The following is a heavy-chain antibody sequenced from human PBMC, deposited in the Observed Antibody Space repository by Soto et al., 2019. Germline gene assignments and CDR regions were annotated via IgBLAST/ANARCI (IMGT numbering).Heavy chain of an antibody. Sequence: RASVKVSCKASGYTFTSYDINWVRQATGQGLEWMGWMNPNSGNTGYAQKFQGRVTMTRNTSISTAYMELSSLRSEDTAVYYCARGQQTSGGWYWYYYGMDVWGQGTTVTVSS. CDR2: MNPNSGNT. V-gene: IGHV1-8*01. CDR1: GYTFTSYD. CDR3: ARGQQTSGGWYWYYYGMDV. J-gene: IGHJ6*02. D-gene: IGHD6-19*01.